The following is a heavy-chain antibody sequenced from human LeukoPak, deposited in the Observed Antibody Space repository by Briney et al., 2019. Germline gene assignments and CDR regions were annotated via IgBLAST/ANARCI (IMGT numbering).Heavy chain of an antibody. Sequence: PGGSLRLSCAASGFTFSSYSMNWVRQAPGKGLEWVSSISSSSSYIYYADSVKGRFTISRDNAKNSLYLQMNSLRAEDTAVYYCVRAKWDTAMVMFAWGQGTLVTVSS. CDR1: GFTFSSYS. CDR2: ISSSSSYI. D-gene: IGHD5-18*01. CDR3: VRAKWDTAMVMFA. V-gene: IGHV3-21*01. J-gene: IGHJ5*02.